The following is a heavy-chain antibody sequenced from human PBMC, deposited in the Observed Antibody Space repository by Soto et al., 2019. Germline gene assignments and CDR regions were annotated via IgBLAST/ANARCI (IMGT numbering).Heavy chain of an antibody. CDR2: MNPNSGNT. D-gene: IGHD3-22*01. J-gene: IGHJ4*02. CDR3: AREKVMVNDY. V-gene: IGHV1-8*01. Sequence: QVQLVQSGAEVKKPGPSGRVSSKPSGSTFTSNDTNWVRQATGQGLEWMGWMNPNSGNTGYAQKFQGRVTMTRNTSISTAYMELSSLRSEDTAVYYCAREKVMVNDYWGQGTLVTVSS. CDR1: GSTFTSND.